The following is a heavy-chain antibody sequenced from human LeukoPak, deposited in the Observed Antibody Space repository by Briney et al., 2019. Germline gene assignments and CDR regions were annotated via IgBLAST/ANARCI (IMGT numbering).Heavy chain of an antibody. J-gene: IGHJ5*02. CDR2: ISWDGGTT. CDR3: ARLLSSGTTRNNWFDP. V-gene: IGHV3-43D*03. D-gene: IGHD1-1*01. CDR1: GFTFDDYA. Sequence: GGSLRLSCAASGFTFDDYAMHWVRQAPGKGLEWVSFISWDGGTTYYADSVKGRFTISRDNSKNSLYLQMNSLRAEDTALYYCARLLSSGTTRNNWFDPWGQGTLVTVSS.